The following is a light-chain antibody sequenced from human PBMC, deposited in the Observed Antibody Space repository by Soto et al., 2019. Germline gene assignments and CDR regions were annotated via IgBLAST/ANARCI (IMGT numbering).Light chain of an antibody. J-gene: IGKJ1*01. CDR3: QQYMSSVT. V-gene: IGKV3-20*01. CDR2: GAS. CDR1: QSVDTTF. Sequence: EIVLTQSPGSLSLSPGQRATLSCRASQSVDTTFFAWYQKKPGQAPRLLIHGASKRATGIPDRFSGSGSGTDFTLIISRLEPDAFAVYYCQQYMSSVTFGQGTKVEIK.